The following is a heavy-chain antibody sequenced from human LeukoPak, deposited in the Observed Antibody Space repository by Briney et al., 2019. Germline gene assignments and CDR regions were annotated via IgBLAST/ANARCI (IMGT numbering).Heavy chain of an antibody. D-gene: IGHD3-22*01. J-gene: IGHJ1*01. CDR2: ISGSGVTT. V-gene: IGHV3-23*01. Sequence: GGSLRLSCAASGFTFSSYAMSWVRQAPGKGLEWVSAISGSGVTTYYADSVKGWFTISRDNSKNTLYLQMNSLRAEDTAVYYCAKEGYDSSGYYYAYFQHWGQGTLSPSPQ. CDR1: GFTFSSYA. CDR3: AKEGYDSSGYYYAYFQH.